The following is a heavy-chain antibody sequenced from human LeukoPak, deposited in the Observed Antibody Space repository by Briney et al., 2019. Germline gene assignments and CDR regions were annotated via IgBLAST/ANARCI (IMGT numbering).Heavy chain of an antibody. CDR1: GGSFSGYY. CDR3: ARSIGRAAAGFDY. V-gene: IGHV4-34*01. Sequence: PSETLSLTCAVYGGSFSGYYWSWIGQPPGKGLEWIGEINHSGSTNYNPSLKSRVTISVDTSKNQFSLKLSSVTAADTAVYYCARSIGRAAAGFDYWGQGALVTVSS. J-gene: IGHJ4*02. CDR2: INHSGST. D-gene: IGHD6-13*01.